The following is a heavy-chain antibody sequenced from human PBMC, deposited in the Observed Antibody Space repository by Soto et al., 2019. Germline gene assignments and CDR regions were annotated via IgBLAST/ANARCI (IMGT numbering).Heavy chain of an antibody. CDR2: IYYSGST. CDR3: ARERPDGARLAP. J-gene: IGHJ5*02. D-gene: IGHD6-6*01. V-gene: IGHV4-30-4*01. CDR1: GGSISSGDYY. Sequence: SETLSLTCTVSGGSISSGDYYWSWIRQPPGKGLEWIGYIYYSGSTYYSPSPKSRVTISVDTSKNQFSLKLSSVTAADTAVYYCARERPDGARLAPWGQGTLVTVSS.